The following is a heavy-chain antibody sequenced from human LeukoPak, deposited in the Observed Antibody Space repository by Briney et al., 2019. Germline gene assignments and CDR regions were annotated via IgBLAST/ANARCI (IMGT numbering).Heavy chain of an antibody. Sequence: GRSLRLSCAASGFTFSSYAMSWVRQAPGKGLEWVSAISGSGGSTYYADSVKGRFTISRDNSKNTLYVQMNSLRAEDTAVYYCAKVFEGATEYFQHWGQGTLVTVSS. D-gene: IGHD1-26*01. CDR2: ISGSGGST. V-gene: IGHV3-23*01. J-gene: IGHJ1*01. CDR1: GFTFSSYA. CDR3: AKVFEGATEYFQH.